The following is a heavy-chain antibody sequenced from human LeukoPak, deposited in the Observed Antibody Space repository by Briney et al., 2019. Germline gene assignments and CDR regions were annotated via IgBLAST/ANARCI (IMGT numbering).Heavy chain of an antibody. Sequence: ASVKVSCKVSGYTLTELSMHWVRQAPGKGPEWMGGFDPEDGETIYAQKFQGRVTMTEDTSTDTAYMELSSLRSEDTAVYYCATVYSSGYLFDYWGQGTLVTVSS. CDR1: GYTLTELS. CDR2: FDPEDGET. V-gene: IGHV1-24*01. D-gene: IGHD6-19*01. J-gene: IGHJ4*02. CDR3: ATVYSSGYLFDY.